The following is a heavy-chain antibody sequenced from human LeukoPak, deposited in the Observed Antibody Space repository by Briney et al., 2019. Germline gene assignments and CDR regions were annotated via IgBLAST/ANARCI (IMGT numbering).Heavy chain of an antibody. D-gene: IGHD3-10*01. CDR1: GFTFSDYY. J-gene: IGHJ3*02. V-gene: IGHV3-11*01. Sequence: GGSLRLSCAASGFTFSDYYMSWIRQAPGKGLEWVSYISSSGSTIYYADSVKGRFTISRDNAKNSLYLQMNSLRAEDTAVYYCAGDSYYGSGSTDIWGQGTMVTVSS. CDR3: AGDSYYGSGSTDI. CDR2: ISSSGSTI.